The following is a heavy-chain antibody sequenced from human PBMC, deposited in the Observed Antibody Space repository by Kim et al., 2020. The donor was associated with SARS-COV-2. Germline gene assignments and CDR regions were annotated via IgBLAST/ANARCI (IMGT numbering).Heavy chain of an antibody. V-gene: IGHV4-59*08. CDR2: IYYSGST. D-gene: IGHD3-10*01. Sequence: SETLSLTCTVSGGSISSYYWSWIRQPPGKGLEWIGYIYYSGSTNYNPSLKSRVTISVDTSKNQFSLKLSSVTAADTAVYYCARHQGYYYGSGTYYYFDYWGQGTLVTVSS. CDR1: GGSISSYY. CDR3: ARHQGYYYGSGTYYYFDY. J-gene: IGHJ4*02.